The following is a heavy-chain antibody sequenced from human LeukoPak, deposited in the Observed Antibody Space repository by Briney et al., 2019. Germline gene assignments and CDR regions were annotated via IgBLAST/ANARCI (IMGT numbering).Heavy chain of an antibody. CDR1: GGSISNYY. CDR3: ARVAIVGATTCDY. J-gene: IGHJ4*02. V-gene: IGHV4-4*07. Sequence: SETLSLTCSVSGGSISNYYWSWIRQPAGKGLEWIGRIYTSGSTNYNPSLKSRVTISVDTSKNQFSLKLSSVTAADTAVYYCARVAIVGATTCDYWGQGTLVTVSS. CDR2: IYTSGST. D-gene: IGHD1-26*01.